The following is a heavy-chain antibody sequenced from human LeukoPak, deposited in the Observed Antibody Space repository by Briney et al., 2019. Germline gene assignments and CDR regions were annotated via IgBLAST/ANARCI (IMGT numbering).Heavy chain of an antibody. CDR1: GFPLSSYT. V-gene: IGHV3-23*01. Sequence: GGSLRLSCAGSGFPLSSYTINWVRQGPGKGMEWASAISHSGATYYADSVKGRFTISRDNSKNTVFLQMNSLRAEDTALYFCARRSHASPAGYSRFFDSWGQGTLVTVSS. J-gene: IGHJ4*02. CDR3: ARRSHASPAGYSRFFDS. CDR2: ISHSGAT. D-gene: IGHD6-13*01.